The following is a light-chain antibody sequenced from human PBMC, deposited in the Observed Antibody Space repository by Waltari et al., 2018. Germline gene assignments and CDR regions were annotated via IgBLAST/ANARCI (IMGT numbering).Light chain of an antibody. CDR3: QQSYTTPPT. Sequence: DIQMTQSPSSLSASVGDRVTITCRASQSVSNNVNWFQQKPGKAPKLLIYAASSLQSGVPARFRGSGSGTDFTLTISSLQLEDFATYYCQQSYTTPPTFGQGTKVEIK. CDR1: QSVSNN. J-gene: IGKJ1*01. V-gene: IGKV1-39*01. CDR2: AAS.